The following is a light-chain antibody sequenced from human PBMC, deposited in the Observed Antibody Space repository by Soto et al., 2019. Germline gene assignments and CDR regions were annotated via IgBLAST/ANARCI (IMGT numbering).Light chain of an antibody. V-gene: IGKV3-11*01. CDR1: QRVSSN. Sequence: EIVLTQSPGTLSLSPGEGATLSCRASQRVSSNLAWYQQKPGQAPRLLIYDASNRATGIPARFSGSGSGTDFTLTISSLEPEDFAVYYCQQRSNWPPTFGQGTKVDI. CDR3: QQRSNWPPT. J-gene: IGKJ1*01. CDR2: DAS.